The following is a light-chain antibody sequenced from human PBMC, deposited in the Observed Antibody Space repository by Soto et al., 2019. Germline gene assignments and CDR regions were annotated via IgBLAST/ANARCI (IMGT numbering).Light chain of an antibody. CDR2: EVS. Sequence: QSALTQPASVSGSPGQSITISCTGTSSDVGGYNYVSWYQQHPGKAPKLMIYEVSNRPSGVSKRFSGSKSGNTASLTISGLQAEDEADYYCSSYTSGSTGVFGGGTKLTVL. CDR1: SSDVGGYNY. CDR3: SSYTSGSTGV. J-gene: IGLJ3*02. V-gene: IGLV2-14*01.